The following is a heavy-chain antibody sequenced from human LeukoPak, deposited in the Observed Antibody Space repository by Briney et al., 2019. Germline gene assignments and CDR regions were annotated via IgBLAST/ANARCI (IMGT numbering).Heavy chain of an antibody. CDR2: IYTRGST. Sequence: SETLSLTCTVSGGSISSYYWSWIRQPAGKGLEWIGRIYTRGSTNYNPSLKSRVTMSVDTSKNQFSLKLSSVTAADTAVYYCARGVGIVATGYFDYWGQGTLVTVSS. V-gene: IGHV4-4*07. CDR1: GGSISSYY. J-gene: IGHJ4*02. D-gene: IGHD5-12*01. CDR3: ARGVGIVATGYFDY.